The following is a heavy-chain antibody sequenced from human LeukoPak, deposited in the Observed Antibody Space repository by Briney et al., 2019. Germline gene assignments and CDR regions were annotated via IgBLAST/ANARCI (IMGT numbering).Heavy chain of an antibody. CDR1: GGTFSSYT. D-gene: IGHD4-11*01. V-gene: IGHV1-69*02. Sequence: ASVQVSCKASGGTFSSYTISWVRQAPGQGLEWMGRIIPILGIANYAQKFQGRVTITADKSTSTAYIELSSLRSEDTAVYYCARVTDYSNYYMDVWGKGTTVTVSS. J-gene: IGHJ6*03. CDR3: ARVTDYSNYYMDV. CDR2: IIPILGIA.